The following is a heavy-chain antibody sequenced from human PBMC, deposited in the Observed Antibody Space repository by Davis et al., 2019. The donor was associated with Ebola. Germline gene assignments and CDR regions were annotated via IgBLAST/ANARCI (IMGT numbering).Heavy chain of an antibody. CDR2: IDQDGSEE. V-gene: IGHV3-7*01. J-gene: IGHJ6*04. CDR3: ARAKYYGMDV. Sequence: GESLKISCAASGFIFSTYWMSWVRQAPGKGLEWVASIDQDGSEERYVDSVKGRFTISRDNAKNTLYLQMNTLRAEDTAVYYCARAKYYGMDVWGKGTTVTVSS. D-gene: IGHD6-6*01. CDR1: GFIFSTYW.